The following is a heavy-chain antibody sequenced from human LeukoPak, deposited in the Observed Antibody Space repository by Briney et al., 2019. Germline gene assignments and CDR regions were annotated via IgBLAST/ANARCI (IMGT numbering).Heavy chain of an antibody. CDR3: ASRSFYYYYGMDV. CDR2: INHSGST. D-gene: IGHD2-15*01. Sequence: PSETLSLTCAVYGGSFSGYYWSWLRQPPGKGLEWIGEINHSGSTNYNPSLKSRVTISVDTSKSQFSLKLSSVTAADTAVYYCASRSFYYYYGMDVWGQGTTVTVSS. CDR1: GGSFSGYY. V-gene: IGHV4-34*01. J-gene: IGHJ6*02.